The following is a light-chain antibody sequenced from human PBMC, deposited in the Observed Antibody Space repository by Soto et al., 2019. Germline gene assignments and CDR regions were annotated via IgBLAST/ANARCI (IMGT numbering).Light chain of an antibody. CDR2: EVS. CDR3: SSQTTNSTVV. V-gene: IGLV2-14*01. J-gene: IGLJ2*01. CDR1: SSDIGDYNY. Sequence: QSVLTQPASVSGSPGQSITISCTGTSSDIGDYNYVSWYQQHPGKAPKLMIFEVSTRPSGVSYRFSGSKSGNTASLTISGLQAEDEGDYYCSSQTTNSTVVFGGGTKLTVL.